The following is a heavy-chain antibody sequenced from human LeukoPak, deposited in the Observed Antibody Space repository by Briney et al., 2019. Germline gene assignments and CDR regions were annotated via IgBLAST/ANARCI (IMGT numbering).Heavy chain of an antibody. CDR1: GYTFTNYG. V-gene: IGHV1-18*01. Sequence: ASVKVSCKASGYTFTNYGISWVRQAPGQGLEWMGWISTYNGNSNYAQKLQDRVTMTTDTSTTTAYMDLRSLRSDDTAVYYCARAGGWAREDYKGDAFDIWGQGTMVTVSS. J-gene: IGHJ3*02. CDR3: ARAGGWAREDYKGDAFDI. D-gene: IGHD6-19*01. CDR2: ISTYNGNS.